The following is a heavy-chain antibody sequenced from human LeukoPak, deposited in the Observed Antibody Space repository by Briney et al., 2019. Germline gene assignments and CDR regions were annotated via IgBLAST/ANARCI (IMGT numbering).Heavy chain of an antibody. V-gene: IGHV1-8*01. Sequence: ASVKVSCKASGYTFTSYDINWVRQATGQGLEWMGWVNPNSANTGYTQKFQGRVTMTRDTSIGTAYMELSSLRPEDTAVYYCARDSKVVMSIWGQGTMVTVSS. CDR3: ARDSKVVMSI. J-gene: IGHJ3*02. CDR1: GYTFTSYD. D-gene: IGHD3-22*01. CDR2: VNPNSANT.